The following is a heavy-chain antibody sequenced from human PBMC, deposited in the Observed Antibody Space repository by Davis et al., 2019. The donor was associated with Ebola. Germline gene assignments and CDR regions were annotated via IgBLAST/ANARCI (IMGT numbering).Heavy chain of an antibody. Sequence: SETLSLTCTVSGGSISSTSYYWGWIRQPPGKGLELIASIYYSGSTYYNPSLKSRVTISVDTSKNQFSLKLSSVTAADTAVYYCARGGIAVTGPDYWGQGTLVTVSS. J-gene: IGHJ4*02. CDR1: GGSISSTSYY. V-gene: IGHV4-39*01. D-gene: IGHD6-19*01. CDR2: IYYSGST. CDR3: ARGGIAVTGPDY.